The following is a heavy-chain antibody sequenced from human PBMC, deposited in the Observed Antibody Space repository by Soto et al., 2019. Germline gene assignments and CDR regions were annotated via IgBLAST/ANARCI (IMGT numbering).Heavy chain of an antibody. D-gene: IGHD3-3*01. J-gene: IGHJ6*02. Sequence: SETLSLTCTVSGGSIGSSSYYWGWIRRPPGKGLEWIGSIYYSGSTYYNPSLKSRVTISVDTSKNQFSLKLSSVTAADTAVYYCASQGITIFGVAMYYYYYGMDVWGQGTTVTVSS. CDR2: IYYSGST. CDR3: ASQGITIFGVAMYYYYYGMDV. V-gene: IGHV4-39*01. CDR1: GGSIGSSSYY.